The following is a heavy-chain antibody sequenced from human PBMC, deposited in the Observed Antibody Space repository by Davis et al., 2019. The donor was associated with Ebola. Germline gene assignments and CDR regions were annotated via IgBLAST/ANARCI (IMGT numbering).Heavy chain of an antibody. J-gene: IGHJ4*02. Sequence: PGGSLRLSCAASGFMFNRYGMHLVRQAPGKGLEWVAVISYDGINKYYADSVKGRFTISRDNSKNTLYLQMNSLRAEDTAVYYCAKKYSSGLFPLDYWGQGTLVTVSS. CDR3: AKKYSSGLFPLDY. V-gene: IGHV3-30*18. CDR1: GFMFNRYG. D-gene: IGHD6-19*01. CDR2: ISYDGINK.